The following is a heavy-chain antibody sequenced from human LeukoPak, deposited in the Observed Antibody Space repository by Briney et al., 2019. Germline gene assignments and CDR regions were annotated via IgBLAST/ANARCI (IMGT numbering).Heavy chain of an antibody. CDR1: GFTFSSYA. J-gene: IGHJ4*02. D-gene: IGHD5-12*01. CDR3: ARVGYSGYDYDY. Sequence: PGGSLRLXCEASGFTFSSYAMSWVRQAPGKGLEWVSVISGSGDSTYYADSVEGRCTISRDNSKDALYLQMNSLRAEDTAVYYCARVGYSGYDYDYWGQGTLVTVSS. CDR2: ISGSGDST. V-gene: IGHV3-23*01.